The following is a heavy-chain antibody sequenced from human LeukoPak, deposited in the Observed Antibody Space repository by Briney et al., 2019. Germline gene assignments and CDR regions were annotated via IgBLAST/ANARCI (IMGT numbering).Heavy chain of an antibody. V-gene: IGHV4-31*03. CDR3: AREIPDDIAVAGSQPFYGMDV. J-gene: IGHJ6*02. D-gene: IGHD6-19*01. CDR1: GGSISSGGYY. Sequence: SETLSLTCTVSGGSISSGGYYWSWIRQHPGKGLEWIGYIYYSGSTYYNPSLKSRVTISVDTSKNQFSLKLGSVTAADTAVYYCAREIPDDIAVAGSQPFYGMDVWGQGTTVTVSS. CDR2: IYYSGST.